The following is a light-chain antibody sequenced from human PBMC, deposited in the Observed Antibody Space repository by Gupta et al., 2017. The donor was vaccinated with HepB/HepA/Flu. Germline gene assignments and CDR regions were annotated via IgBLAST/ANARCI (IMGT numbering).Light chain of an antibody. Sequence: DLVMTQSPASLAVSLGERATINCKSSQSVLYSSNNKNYLAWYQQKPGQPPKLLIYWASTRESGVPDRFSGSGSGTDFTLTISSLQAEDVAVYYCQQYESTPRTFGEGTKVEIK. J-gene: IGKJ1*01. CDR1: QSVLYSSNNKNY. CDR3: QQYESTPRT. CDR2: WAS. V-gene: IGKV4-1*01.